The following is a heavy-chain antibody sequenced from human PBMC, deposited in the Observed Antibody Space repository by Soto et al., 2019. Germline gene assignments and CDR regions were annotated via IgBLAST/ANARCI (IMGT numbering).Heavy chain of an antibody. CDR1: GGTFSSYA. J-gene: IGHJ6*02. CDR3: AMGDCSSTSCYVDYYYGMDV. Sequence: SVKVSCKASGGTFSSYAISWVRQAPGQGLEWMGGIIPIFGTANYAQKFQGRVTITAYESTSTAYMELSSLRSEDTAVYYCAMGDCSSTSCYVDYYYGMDVWGQGTTVTVSS. D-gene: IGHD2-2*01. CDR2: IIPIFGTA. V-gene: IGHV1-69*13.